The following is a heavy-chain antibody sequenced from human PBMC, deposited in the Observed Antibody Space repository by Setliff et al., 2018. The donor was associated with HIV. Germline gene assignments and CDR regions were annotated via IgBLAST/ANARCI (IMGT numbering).Heavy chain of an antibody. J-gene: IGHJ4*02. CDR1: GGSISSNSYY. Sequence: PSETLSLTCTVSGGSISSNSYYWGWFRQPPGKGLEWIGSIYYSGSTCYTPSLKSRVTISVDTSQNQFSLKLNSVTAADTAVYYCARRGIAAAGSDSWGQGTLVTVSS. D-gene: IGHD6-13*01. V-gene: IGHV4-39*01. CDR3: ARRGIAAAGSDS. CDR2: IYYSGST.